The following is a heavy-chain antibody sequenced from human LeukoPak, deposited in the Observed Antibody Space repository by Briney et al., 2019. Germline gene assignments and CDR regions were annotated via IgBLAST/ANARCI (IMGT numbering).Heavy chain of an antibody. V-gene: IGHV4-59*01. J-gene: IGHJ5*02. Sequence: SETLSLTCSVSGDSIRNYYWSWIRQSPGKGLEWIGYVDKSGSTNYNPSFKSRVIASSDTSRNEFSLNLNSVTAADTAIYYCARGGSSCYGCHNWFDPWGQGTRVTVSS. CDR2: VDKSGST. D-gene: IGHD2-2*01. CDR1: GDSIRNYY. CDR3: ARGGSSCYGCHNWFDP.